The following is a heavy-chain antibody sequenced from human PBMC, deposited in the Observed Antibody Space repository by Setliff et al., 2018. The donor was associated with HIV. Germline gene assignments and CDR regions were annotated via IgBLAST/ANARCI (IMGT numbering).Heavy chain of an antibody. D-gene: IGHD5-18*01. CDR3: ATVDTSNNWFFDL. V-gene: IGHV4-38-2*02. CDR2: LYHSGTT. Sequence: ASETLSLTCTVSGSSISSNYYWAWIRQAPGKGLEWIGSLYHSGTTYYNPSLKSRVTISVDTSKNQFSLKLSSVTAADTAVYYCATVDTSNNWFFDLWGRGTLVTVSS. J-gene: IGHJ2*01. CDR1: GSSISSNYY.